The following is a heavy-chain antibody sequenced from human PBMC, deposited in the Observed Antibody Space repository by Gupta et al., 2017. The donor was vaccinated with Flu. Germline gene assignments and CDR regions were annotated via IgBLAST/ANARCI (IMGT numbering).Heavy chain of an antibody. Sequence: EVQLVESGGGLVQPGRSLRLSCAASGFTFDEYAMHWVRQAPGKGLEWVSGISWNSGSIGYADSVKGRFTISRDNAKNSLYLQMNSLRTEDTALYYCAKDCSGGSCSWGQGTLVTVSS. J-gene: IGHJ5*02. CDR1: GFTFDEYA. D-gene: IGHD2-15*01. CDR3: AKDCSGGSCS. V-gene: IGHV3-9*01. CDR2: ISWNSGSI.